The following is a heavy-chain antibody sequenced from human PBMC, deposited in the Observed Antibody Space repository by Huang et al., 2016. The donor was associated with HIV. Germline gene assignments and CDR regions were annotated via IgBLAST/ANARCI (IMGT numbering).Heavy chain of an antibody. CDR1: GYTFTNYA. CDR2: ISGYNGKT. J-gene: IGHJ1*01. V-gene: IGHV1-18*01. CDR3: ARERYYYDRSGYYTPVEYFHH. Sequence: QVQLVQSGAEVKKPGASVKVSCKASGYTFTNYAINWVRQAPGQSLEWMGWISGYNGKTNYAQKVQGRATMNKDTSTSPAYMELRSLISDDTAVYYCARERYYYDRSGYYTPVEYFHHWGQGTLVTVSS. D-gene: IGHD3-22*01.